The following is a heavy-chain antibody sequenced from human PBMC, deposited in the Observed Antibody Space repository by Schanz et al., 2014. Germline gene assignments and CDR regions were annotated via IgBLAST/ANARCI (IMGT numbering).Heavy chain of an antibody. CDR2: IYSDGRT. CDR1: GFTVSSNY. V-gene: IGHV3-66*01. Sequence: EVQLVESGGGLAQPGGSLRLSCVASGFTVSSNYMSWVRQAPGKGLEWVSVIYSDGRTYYGDSVKGRFIISRDNSKNTLFLQMSSLRAEDTAVYYCARDGDFDYWGQGTLVTVSS. CDR3: ARDGDFDY. J-gene: IGHJ4*02.